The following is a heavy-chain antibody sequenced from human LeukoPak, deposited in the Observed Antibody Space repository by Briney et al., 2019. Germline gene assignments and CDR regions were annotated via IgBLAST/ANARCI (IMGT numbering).Heavy chain of an antibody. CDR2: IKQDGSEK. Sequence: GGSLRLSCAASGFPFSGSWMDWVRQAPGKRMEWVANIKQDGSEKHYADPVKGRFTISKDNAKNSLFLQMSGLRAEDTAVYYCSRSLDYWGQGALVTVSS. V-gene: IGHV3-7*01. CDR3: SRSLDY. J-gene: IGHJ4*02. CDR1: GFPFSGSW.